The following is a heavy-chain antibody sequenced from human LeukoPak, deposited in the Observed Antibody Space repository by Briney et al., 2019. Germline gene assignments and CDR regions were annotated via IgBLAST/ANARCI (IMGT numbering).Heavy chain of an antibody. J-gene: IGHJ4*02. CDR1: GGSISSGDYY. D-gene: IGHD3-3*01. V-gene: IGHV4-30-4*08. CDR2: IYYSGST. Sequence: SQTLSLTCTVSGGSISSGDYYWSWIRQPPGKGLEWIAYIYYSGSTYYNPSLKSRVTISVDTSKNQFSLKLSSVTAADTAVYYCARVRWSGYYIDTVYYFDYWGQGTLVTVSS. CDR3: ARVRWSGYYIDTVYYFDY.